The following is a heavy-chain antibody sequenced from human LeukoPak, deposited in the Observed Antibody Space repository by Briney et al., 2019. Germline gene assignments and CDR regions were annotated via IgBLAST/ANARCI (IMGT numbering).Heavy chain of an antibody. J-gene: IGHJ5*02. CDR1: GGSISSGDYY. D-gene: IGHD4-11*01. CDR3: ARSNPHDYSNYGSWFDP. CDR2: IYYSGST. Sequence: SETLSLTCTVSGGSISSGDYYWSWIRQPPGKGLEWIGCIYYSGSTYYNPSLKSRVTISVDTSKNQFSLKLSSVTAADTAVYYCARSNPHDYSNYGSWFDPWGQGTLVTVSS. V-gene: IGHV4-30-4*01.